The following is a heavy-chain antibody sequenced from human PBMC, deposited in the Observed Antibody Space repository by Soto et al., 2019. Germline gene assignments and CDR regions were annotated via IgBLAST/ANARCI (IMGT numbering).Heavy chain of an antibody. CDR2: ISYDGSNK. Sequence: QVQLVESGGGVVQPGRSLRLSCAASGFTFSSYGMHWVRQAPGKGLEWVAVISYDGSNKYYADSVKGRFTISRDNSKNTLYLQMNSLRAEDTAVYYCAKDHDYGDGWYFDLWGRGTLVTVSS. CDR1: GFTFSSYG. V-gene: IGHV3-30*18. D-gene: IGHD4-17*01. CDR3: AKDHDYGDGWYFDL. J-gene: IGHJ2*01.